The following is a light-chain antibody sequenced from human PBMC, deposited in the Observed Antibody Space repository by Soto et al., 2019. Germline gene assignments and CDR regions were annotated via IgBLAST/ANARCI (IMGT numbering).Light chain of an antibody. CDR2: AAA. J-gene: IGKJ4*01. CDR3: HQYGSSPPT. Sequence: EIVLTQSPGTLSLSPGERATLSCRASQSVTSSYLAGYQHKPGQAPRLLIYAAARRATGIPDRFTGSGSGTDFTLTISRLGPDDFAVYYCHQYGSSPPTFGGGTKVEIK. V-gene: IGKV3-20*01. CDR1: QSVTSSY.